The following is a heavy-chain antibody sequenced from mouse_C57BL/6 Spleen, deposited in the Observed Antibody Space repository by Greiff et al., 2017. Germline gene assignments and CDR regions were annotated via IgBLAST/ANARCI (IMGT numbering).Heavy chain of an antibody. CDR2: IYPSDSET. J-gene: IGHJ2*01. CDR1: GYTFTSYW. Sequence: QVQLQQPGAELVRPGSSVKLSCKASGYTFTSYWMDWVKQRPGQGLEWIGNIYPSDSETHYNQKFKDKATLTVDKSSSTAYMQLSSLTSEDSAVYYCARSPLYYFDYWGQGTTRTVSS. V-gene: IGHV1-61*01. CDR3: ARSPLYYFDY.